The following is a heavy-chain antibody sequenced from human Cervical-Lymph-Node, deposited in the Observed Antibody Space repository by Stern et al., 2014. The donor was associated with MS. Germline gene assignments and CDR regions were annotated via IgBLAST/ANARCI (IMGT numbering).Heavy chain of an antibody. CDR2: ISWNGVSV. Sequence: EVQLVESGGGLVQPGGSLRPSCAASGFPFGDYAMHWVRQAPGKGLEWAPCISWNGVSVAYADSVKGRFTISRDNAKKSLFLEMNSLRTEDTAFYYCAKDSRVRLAAAVDSWGQGILVTVSS. J-gene: IGHJ4*02. D-gene: IGHD6-13*01. CDR1: GFPFGDYA. CDR3: AKDSRVRLAAAVDS. V-gene: IGHV3-9*01.